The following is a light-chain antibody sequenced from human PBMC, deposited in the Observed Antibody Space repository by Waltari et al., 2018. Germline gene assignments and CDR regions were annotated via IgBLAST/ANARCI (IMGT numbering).Light chain of an antibody. CDR2: YNN. CDR1: TIGSKS. CDR3: QVWDSDSDHVV. J-gene: IGLJ2*01. V-gene: IGLV3-21*01. Sequence: SYVLTQLPSVSVAPGETARITCRGNTIGSKSVTWYQQEPGQAPILVIYYNNDRPSGIPERFSGSNSGNTATLTISRVDAGDEADYYCQVWDSDSDHVVFGGGTKLAVL.